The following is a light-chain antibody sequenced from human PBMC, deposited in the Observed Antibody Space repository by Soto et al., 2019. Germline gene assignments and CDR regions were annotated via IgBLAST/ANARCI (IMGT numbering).Light chain of an antibody. V-gene: IGKV3-20*01. Sequence: EIVLTQSPGTLSLSPGERATLSCRASQSVSNNYLAWYQQKPGQAPRLLIYGASNRATGIPDRFSGSGSGTDFTLTISSLQSEDFAVYYCQQYGSSPGTFGQGTKVDIK. CDR2: GAS. CDR1: QSVSNNY. J-gene: IGKJ1*01. CDR3: QQYGSSPGT.